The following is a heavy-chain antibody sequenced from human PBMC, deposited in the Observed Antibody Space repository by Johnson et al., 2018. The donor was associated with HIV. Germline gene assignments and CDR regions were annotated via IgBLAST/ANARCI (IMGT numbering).Heavy chain of an antibody. CDR3: ARGDPVEGDVDDAFDI. V-gene: IGHV3-30*03. J-gene: IGHJ3*02. Sequence: QVQLVESGGGVVQPGKSLRLSCAASGFTFSNYAIHWVRQAPGKGLEWVAIVAYDGSKKYYEDSVKGRFTISRDNSNLYLEMNSLRVEDTAVYYCARGDPVEGDVDDAFDIWGQGTMVTVSS. CDR2: VAYDGSKK. D-gene: IGHD2-21*01. CDR1: GFTFSNYA.